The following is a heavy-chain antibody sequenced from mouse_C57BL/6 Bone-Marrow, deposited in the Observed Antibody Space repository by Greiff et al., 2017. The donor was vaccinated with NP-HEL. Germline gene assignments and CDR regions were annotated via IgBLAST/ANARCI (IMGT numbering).Heavy chain of an antibody. CDR1: GFNIKDDY. Sequence: VQLQQSGAELVRPGASVKLSCTASGFNIKDDYMHWVKQRPEQGLEWIGWIDPENGDTEYAAKFQGKATITAEQSSNTAYLQLSSLTSEDTAVYYCTYSDWYFDVWGTGTTVTVSS. CDR2: IDPENGDT. J-gene: IGHJ1*03. V-gene: IGHV14-4*01. D-gene: IGHD2-1*01. CDR3: TYSDWYFDV.